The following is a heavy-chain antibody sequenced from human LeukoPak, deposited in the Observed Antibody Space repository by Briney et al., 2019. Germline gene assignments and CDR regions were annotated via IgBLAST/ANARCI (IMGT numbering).Heavy chain of an antibody. J-gene: IGHJ4*02. CDR2: IYSGGST. Sequence: GGSLRLSCAASGFTVSSNYMSWVRQAPGKGLEWVSVIYSGGSTYYADSVKGRFTMSRDNAKNSFYLRMNSLRAEDTAVYYCARILGSDEGADFWGQGTLVTVS. D-gene: IGHD1-26*01. CDR3: ARILGSDEGADF. CDR1: GFTVSSNY. V-gene: IGHV3-53*01.